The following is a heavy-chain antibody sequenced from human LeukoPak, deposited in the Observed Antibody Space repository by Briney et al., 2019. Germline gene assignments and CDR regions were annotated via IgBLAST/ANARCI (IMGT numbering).Heavy chain of an antibody. J-gene: IGHJ4*02. CDR1: GFTVSSDY. Sequence: GGSLRLSCAASGFTVSSDYMIWVRQAPGKGLEWVSVIYNGGSTYYADSVKGRFTISRDNSKNTLYLQMNSLRAEDTAVYYCAIGSLAGYFDWNHYFDYWGQGTLVTVSS. V-gene: IGHV3-53*01. CDR2: IYNGGST. CDR3: AIGSLAGYFDWNHYFDY. D-gene: IGHD3-9*01.